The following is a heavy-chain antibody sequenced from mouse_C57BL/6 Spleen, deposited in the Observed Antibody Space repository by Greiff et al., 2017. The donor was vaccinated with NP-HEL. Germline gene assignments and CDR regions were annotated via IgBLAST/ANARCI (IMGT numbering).Heavy chain of an antibody. V-gene: IGHV1-26*01. J-gene: IGHJ2*01. CDR1: GYTFTDYY. CDR3: ARSGTSYFDY. CDR2: INPNNGGT. Sequence: EVQLQQSGPELVKPGASVKISCKASGYTFTDYYMNWVKQSPGKSLEWIGDINPNNGGTSYNQKFKGKATLTVDKSSSTAYMELRSLTSEDSAVYYCARSGTSYFDYWGQGTTLTVSS. D-gene: IGHD4-1*01.